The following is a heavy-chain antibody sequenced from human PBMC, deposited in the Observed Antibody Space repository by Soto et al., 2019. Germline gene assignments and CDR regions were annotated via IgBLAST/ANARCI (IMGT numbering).Heavy chain of an antibody. CDR3: TRCGIRYHSIGFYLGIDGMDV. J-gene: IGHJ6*02. Sequence: QVQLVQSGAEVKNPESSVRVSCKASGGTFNNYAITWVRQAPGQGLEWMGGTIPMFGTTNYAEKFQGRVTITADESTNTAYMELSSLRSEDTAVYYCTRCGIRYHSIGFYLGIDGMDVWGQGTTVIVSS. D-gene: IGHD3-22*01. CDR2: TIPMFGTT. V-gene: IGHV1-69*12. CDR1: GGTFNNYA.